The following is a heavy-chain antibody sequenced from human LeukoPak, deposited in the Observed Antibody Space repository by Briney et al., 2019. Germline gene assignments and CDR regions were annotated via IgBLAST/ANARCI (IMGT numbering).Heavy chain of an antibody. Sequence: ASVKVPCKASGYTFTGYYMHWVRQAPGQGLEWMGWINPNSGGTNYAQKFQGRVTMTRDTSISTAYMELSRLRSDDTAVYYCAREETTIFGVVIHDYWGQGTLVTVSS. CDR1: GYTFTGYY. V-gene: IGHV1-2*02. CDR2: INPNSGGT. CDR3: AREETTIFGVVIHDY. J-gene: IGHJ4*02. D-gene: IGHD3-3*01.